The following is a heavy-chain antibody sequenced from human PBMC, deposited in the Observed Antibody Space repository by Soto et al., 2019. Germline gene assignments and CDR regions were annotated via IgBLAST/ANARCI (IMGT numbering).Heavy chain of an antibody. Sequence: PGGSLRLSCAASGFTFDDYAMHWVRQVPGKGLEWVGRSRDKAQGYSTAYAASVKGRFTISRDESKNSVYLQMEGLKTEDTAIYLCASHTVSAILPAMDVWGQGTAVTSP. V-gene: IGHV3-72*01. D-gene: IGHD6-19*01. CDR3: ASHTVSAILPAMDV. CDR1: GFTFDDYA. J-gene: IGHJ6*02. CDR2: SRDKAQGYST.